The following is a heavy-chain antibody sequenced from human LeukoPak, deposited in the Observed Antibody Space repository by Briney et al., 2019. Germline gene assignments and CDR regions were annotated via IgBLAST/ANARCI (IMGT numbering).Heavy chain of an antibody. CDR2: IYAGGYT. D-gene: IGHD3-9*01. J-gene: IGHJ5*02. Sequence: GGSLRLSCAASGFTVSSYYMTWVRQAPGKGLEWVSIIYAGGYTNYADSVKGRFTISRDNAKNSLYLQMNSLRAEDTAVYYCARDFSDYDILTGYTFWFDPWGQGTLVTVSS. CDR3: ARDFSDYDILTGYTFWFDP. V-gene: IGHV3-53*01. CDR1: GFTVSSYY.